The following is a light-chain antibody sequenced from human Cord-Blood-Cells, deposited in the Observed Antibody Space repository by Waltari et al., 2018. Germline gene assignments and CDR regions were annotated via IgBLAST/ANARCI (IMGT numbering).Light chain of an antibody. J-gene: IGKJ2*01. V-gene: IGKV3-20*01. CDR2: GAY. CDR1: QSVSRSY. Sequence: EIVLTQSPGTLSLSPGERATLSCRASQSVSRSYLAWYQQKPGQAPRLLIYGAYSRATGIPDRFSGSGSGTDFTLTISRLEPEDFAVYYCQQYGSSPPMYTFGQGTKLEIK. CDR3: QQYGSSPPMYT.